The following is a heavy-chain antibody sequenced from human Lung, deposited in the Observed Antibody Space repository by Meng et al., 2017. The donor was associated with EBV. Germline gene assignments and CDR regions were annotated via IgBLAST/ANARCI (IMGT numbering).Heavy chain of an antibody. CDR3: VNAGRFGESLGDY. CDR1: GGSVISGGYY. CDR2: IYYTGSS. D-gene: IGHD3-10*01. J-gene: IGHJ4*02. V-gene: IGHV4-31*03. Sequence: VHLPASGQGLVQPSQTLSLPCPVSGGSVISGGYYWSWTRQQPGKGLEWIGYIYYTGSSFYNPSLKSRVTISVDTSKNQFSLNLSSVTAADTAVYYCVNAGRFGESLGDYWGQGILVTVSS.